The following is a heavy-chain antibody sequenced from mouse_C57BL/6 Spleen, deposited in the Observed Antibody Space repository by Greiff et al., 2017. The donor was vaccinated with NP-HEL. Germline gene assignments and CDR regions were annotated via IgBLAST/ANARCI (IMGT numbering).Heavy chain of an antibody. Sequence: QVQLKHPGAELVRPGSSVKLSCKASGYTFTSYWMHWVKQRPIQGLEWIGNIDPSDSETHYNQKFKDKATLTVDKSSSTAYMQLSSLTSEDSAVYYCARSEGYSNYEFAYWGQGTLVTVSA. V-gene: IGHV1-52*01. CDR1: GYTFTSYW. CDR2: IDPSDSET. CDR3: ARSEGYSNYEFAY. J-gene: IGHJ3*01. D-gene: IGHD2-5*01.